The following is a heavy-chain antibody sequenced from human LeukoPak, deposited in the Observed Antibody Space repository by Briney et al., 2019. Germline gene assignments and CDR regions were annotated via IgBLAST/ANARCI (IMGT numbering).Heavy chain of an antibody. CDR1: GFTFSTYS. CDR2: ISSSSSYI. D-gene: IGHD5-18*01. J-gene: IGHJ6*02. V-gene: IGHV3-21*01. Sequence: AGGSLRLSCAASGFTFSTYSMNWVRQAPGKGLEWVSSISSSSSYIYYADSVKGRFTISRDNAKNSLYLQMNSLRAEDTAVYFCAGDLKWGVLGYSYGSGMDVWGQGTTVTVSS. CDR3: AGDLKWGVLGYSYGSGMDV.